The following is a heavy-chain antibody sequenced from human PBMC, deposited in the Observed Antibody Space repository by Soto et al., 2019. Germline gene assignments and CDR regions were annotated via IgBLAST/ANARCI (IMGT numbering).Heavy chain of an antibody. Sequence: EVQLVESGGGLVQPGGSLRLSCAASGFTFSSYWMHWVRQAPGKGLVWVSRIDNAGSSVRYADSVKGRFTISRDNAKNTLYLQMKSLRAEDTAVYYCTRVGGSVSGMDVWGQGTTVTV. CDR3: TRVGGSVSGMDV. CDR1: GFTFSSYW. J-gene: IGHJ6*02. V-gene: IGHV3-74*01. D-gene: IGHD1-26*01. CDR2: IDNAGSSV.